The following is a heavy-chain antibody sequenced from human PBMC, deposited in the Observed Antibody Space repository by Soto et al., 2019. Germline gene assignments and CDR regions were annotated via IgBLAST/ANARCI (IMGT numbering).Heavy chain of an antibody. J-gene: IGHJ5*02. CDR1: GGSFSGYY. CDR2: INHSGST. V-gene: IGHV4-34*01. CDR3: AGDDSSGSQTVWFDP. Sequence: PSETLSLTCAVYGGSFSGYYWSWIRQPPGKGLEWIGEINHSGSTNYNPSLKSRATISVDTSKNQFSLKLSSVTAADTAVYYCAGDDSSGSQTVWFDPWGQGTLVTVS. D-gene: IGHD3-22*01.